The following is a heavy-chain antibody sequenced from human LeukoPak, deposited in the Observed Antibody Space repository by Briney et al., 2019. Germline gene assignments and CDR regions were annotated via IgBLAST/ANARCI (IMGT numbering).Heavy chain of an antibody. J-gene: IGHJ3*02. V-gene: IGHV1-69*13. Sequence: SVKVSCKASGYTFTGYYMHWVRQAPGQGLEWMGWINPIFGTANYAQKFQGRVTITADESTSTAYMELSSLRSEDTAVYYCASSRKVYCSSTSCSPLGAFDIWGQGTMVTVSS. D-gene: IGHD2-2*01. CDR3: ASSRKVYCSSTSCSPLGAFDI. CDR1: GYTFTGYY. CDR2: INPIFGTA.